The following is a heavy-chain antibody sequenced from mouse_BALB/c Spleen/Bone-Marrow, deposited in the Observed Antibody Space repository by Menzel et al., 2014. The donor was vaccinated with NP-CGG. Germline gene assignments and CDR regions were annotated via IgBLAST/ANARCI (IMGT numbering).Heavy chain of an antibody. CDR1: GYTFTDFA. V-gene: IGHV1S137*01. D-gene: IGHD3-1*01. CDR2: ISPYYVDG. CDR3: ARGGASGLYYYAMDY. Sequence: VKLVESGAELVRPGVSVKTSCKGSGYTFTDFAIHWVKQSHTKSLEWIGVISPYYVDGGYNQKFKGKATMTIDRSSSTAYMELARPTSEDSAIYYCARGGASGLYYYAMDYWGQGTSVTVSS. J-gene: IGHJ4*01.